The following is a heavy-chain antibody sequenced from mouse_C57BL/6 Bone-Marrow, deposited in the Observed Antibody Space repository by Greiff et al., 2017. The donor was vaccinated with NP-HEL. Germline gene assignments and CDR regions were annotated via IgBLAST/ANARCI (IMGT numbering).Heavy chain of an antibody. J-gene: IGHJ3*01. CDR3: ARRDGNVFAY. V-gene: IGHV1-66*01. CDR2: IYPGSGNT. Sequence: VQLQQSGPELVKPGASVKISCKASGYSFTSYYIHWVKQRPGQGLEWIGWIYPGSGNTKYNEKFKGKATLTADTSSSTAYMQLSSLTSEDSAVYYCARRDGNVFAYWGQGTLVTVSA. CDR1: GYSFTSYY. D-gene: IGHD2-1*01.